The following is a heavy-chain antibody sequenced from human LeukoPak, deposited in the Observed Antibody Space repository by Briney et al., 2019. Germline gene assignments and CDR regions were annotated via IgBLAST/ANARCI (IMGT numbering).Heavy chain of an antibody. V-gene: IGHV1-18*01. CDR1: GYTFNIYG. CDR3: ARGGYGNYFDY. Sequence: GASVTVSCKASGYTFNIYGISWVRQAPGQGLNWMGWISGHNANTYYAQNPQGRVTMTTDTSTTTVYMELRSLTSDDTSVYYCARGGYGNYFDYWGQGTLVTVSS. CDR2: ISGHNANT. D-gene: IGHD5-12*01. J-gene: IGHJ4*02.